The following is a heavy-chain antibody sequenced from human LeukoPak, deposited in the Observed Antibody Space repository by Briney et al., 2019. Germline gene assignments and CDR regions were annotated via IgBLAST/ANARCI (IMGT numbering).Heavy chain of an antibody. D-gene: IGHD3-10*01. CDR2: ISGSGGST. J-gene: IGHJ4*02. CDR3: AKARLLWFGESLDY. Sequence: PGGSLRLSCAASGFTFSSYAMSWVRQALGKGLEWVSAISGSGGSTYYADSVKGRFTISRDNSKNTLYLQMNSLRAEDTAVYYCAKARLLWFGESLDYWGQGTLVTVSS. V-gene: IGHV3-23*01. CDR1: GFTFSSYA.